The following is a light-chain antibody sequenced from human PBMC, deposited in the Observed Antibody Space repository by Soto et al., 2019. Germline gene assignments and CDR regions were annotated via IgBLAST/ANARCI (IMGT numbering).Light chain of an antibody. J-gene: IGLJ2*01. CDR2: DDS. V-gene: IGLV3-21*02. CDR3: QVWDTTSDHYVV. CDR1: NIASKS. Sequence: SYELAQPPSVSVAPGQTASITCGGDNIASKSVHWYQQKPGQAPVLVVYDDSDRPSGIPERFSGSNSGNTATLTITRVEAGDEAAYYCQVWDTTSDHYVVFGGGTKLTVL.